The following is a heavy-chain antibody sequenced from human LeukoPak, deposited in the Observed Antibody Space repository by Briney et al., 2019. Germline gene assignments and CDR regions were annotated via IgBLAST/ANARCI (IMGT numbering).Heavy chain of an antibody. Sequence: ASVKVSCKASGYTFTNYGISWVRQAPGQGLEWMGWISAYNANTNYAQRLQGRVTTTTDTSTSTAYMELRSLRSGDTAVYFCARDYYSGSYYGDYWGQGTLVTVSS. J-gene: IGHJ4*02. D-gene: IGHD1-26*01. V-gene: IGHV1-18*01. CDR1: GYTFTNYG. CDR2: ISAYNANT. CDR3: ARDYYSGSYYGDY.